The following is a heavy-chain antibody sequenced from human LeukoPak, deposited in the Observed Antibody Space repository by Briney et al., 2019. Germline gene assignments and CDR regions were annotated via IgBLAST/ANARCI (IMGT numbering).Heavy chain of an antibody. CDR2: ISGSGGST. D-gene: IGHD6-19*01. Sequence: GGSLRLSCAASGFTFSSYAMGWVRQAPGKGLEWVSAISGSGGSTYYADSVKGRFTISRDNSKNTLYLQMNSLRAEDTAVYYCAKGLRRGESGWSPRNYFDYWGQGTLVTVSS. J-gene: IGHJ4*02. CDR1: GFTFSSYA. V-gene: IGHV3-23*01. CDR3: AKGLRRGESGWSPRNYFDY.